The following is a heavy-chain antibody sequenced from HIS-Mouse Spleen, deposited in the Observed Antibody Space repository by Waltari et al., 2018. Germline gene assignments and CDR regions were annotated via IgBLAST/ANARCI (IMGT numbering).Heavy chain of an antibody. Sequence: QVQLVESGGGVVQPGRSLILSCVGCGFTFSSSAMHGVRQATGKGLEWVAVISYDGSNKYSADSVKGRFTISRDNSKNTLYLQMNSLRAEDTAVYYCARGLNTARPSHFDYWGQGTLVTVSS. D-gene: IGHD6-6*01. J-gene: IGHJ4*02. CDR2: ISYDGSNK. CDR1: GFTFSSSA. CDR3: ARGLNTARPSHFDY. V-gene: IGHV3-30-3*01.